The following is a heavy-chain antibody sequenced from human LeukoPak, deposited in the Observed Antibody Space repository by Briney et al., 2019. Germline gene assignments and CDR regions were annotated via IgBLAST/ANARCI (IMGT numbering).Heavy chain of an antibody. CDR1: GFTVRSYA. D-gene: IGHD2-21*01. Sequence: GASLRLSCAASGFTVRSYAMSWVRQAPGKGPKWVAHIREDESETFYIDSVKGRFTVSRDDAKTSVYLHMTGLRAEDTGVYYCARARFRGFDYWGQGALVTVSS. J-gene: IGHJ4*02. CDR2: IREDESET. CDR3: ARARFRGFDY. V-gene: IGHV3-7*01.